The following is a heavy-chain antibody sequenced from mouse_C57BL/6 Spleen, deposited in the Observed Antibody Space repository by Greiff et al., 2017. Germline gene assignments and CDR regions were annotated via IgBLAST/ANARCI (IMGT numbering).Heavy chain of an antibody. Sequence: QVQLQQSGPELVKPGASVKISCKASGYAFSSSWMNWVKQRPGKGLGWIGRIYPGDGDTNYNGKFKGKATLTADKSSSTAYMQLSSLTSEDSAVYFCARGGDYGSSYSDYWGQGTTLTVSS. CDR2: IYPGDGDT. D-gene: IGHD1-1*01. CDR1: GYAFSSSW. J-gene: IGHJ2*01. CDR3: ARGGDYGSSYSDY. V-gene: IGHV1-82*01.